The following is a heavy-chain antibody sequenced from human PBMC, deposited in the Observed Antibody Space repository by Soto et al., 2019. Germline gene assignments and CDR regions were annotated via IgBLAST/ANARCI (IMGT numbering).Heavy chain of an antibody. CDR3: ARENGMGV. CDR2: MNSDGSTT. Sequence: GGSLRLSCAVSGFTFANHWMHWVRQAPGKGLEWVSRMNSDGSTTDYAESVKGRFTISRDNAKNSLYLQLNSLRAEDTAVYYCARENGMGVWGQGTTVTVSS. J-gene: IGHJ6*02. CDR1: GFTFANHW. V-gene: IGHV3-74*01.